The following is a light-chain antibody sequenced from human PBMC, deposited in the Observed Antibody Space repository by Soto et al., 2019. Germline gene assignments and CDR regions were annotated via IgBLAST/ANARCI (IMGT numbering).Light chain of an antibody. CDR1: SSDVGNYNL. J-gene: IGLJ1*01. Sequence: QSVLTQPASVSGSPGQSITISCTGTSSDVGNYNLVSWYQQHPGKDPKLIIYEDTKRPSGVSNRFSGSKSGNTASLTISGLQAEDEADYYCCSYADSSTYVFGTGTKLTVL. V-gene: IGLV2-23*01. CDR3: CSYADSSTYV. CDR2: EDT.